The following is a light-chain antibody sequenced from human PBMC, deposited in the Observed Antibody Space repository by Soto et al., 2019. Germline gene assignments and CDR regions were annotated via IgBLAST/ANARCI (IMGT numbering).Light chain of an antibody. CDR1: QSVSSGY. CDR2: GAS. J-gene: IGKJ4*01. CDR3: QQYGSSPLT. Sequence: EMGLTQSPAPLSLSPGERATLSCRASQSVSSGYLAGYHQKPGQAPRLLIYGASSRATGIPDRFSGSGSGTDFTLTISRLEPEDFAVYFCQQYGSSPLTFGGGTKVEIK. V-gene: IGKV3-20*01.